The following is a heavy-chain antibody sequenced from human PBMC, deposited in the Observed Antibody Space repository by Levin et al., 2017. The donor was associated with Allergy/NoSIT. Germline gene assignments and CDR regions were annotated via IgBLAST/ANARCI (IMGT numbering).Heavy chain of an antibody. CDR2: IFPSDSDT. D-gene: IGHD4-23*01. Sequence: GESLKISCQASGYSFTSFWFGWVHQRPGKGLEWMGLIFPSDSDTRVSPSFQGQIIMSVDKSISTAYLQWSSLKASDSAMYYCARRDSDGSNSFDYWGQGTLVTVSP. J-gene: IGHJ4*02. V-gene: IGHV5-51*07. CDR1: GYSFTSFW. CDR3: ARRDSDGSNSFDY.